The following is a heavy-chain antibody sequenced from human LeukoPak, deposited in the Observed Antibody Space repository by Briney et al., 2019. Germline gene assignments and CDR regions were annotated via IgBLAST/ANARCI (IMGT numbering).Heavy chain of an antibody. CDR1: GGSFSGYY. D-gene: IGHD3-10*01. Sequence: SETLSLTCAVYGGSFSGYYWSWIRQPPGKGLEWIGEINHSGSTNYNPSLKSRVTISVDTSKNQFSLKLSSVTAADTAVYYCARLRRGSGSYYDYYYYYMDVWGKGTTVTISS. J-gene: IGHJ6*03. CDR2: INHSGST. V-gene: IGHV4-34*01. CDR3: ARLRRGSGSYYDYYYYYMDV.